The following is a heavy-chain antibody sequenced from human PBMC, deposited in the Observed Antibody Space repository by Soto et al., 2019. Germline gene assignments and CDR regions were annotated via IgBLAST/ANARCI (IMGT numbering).Heavy chain of an antibody. CDR2: VYYSGGA. CDR3: GRVVEGATRHTDFDS. D-gene: IGHD2-15*01. Sequence: SETLSLTCAVSGVSIHNSHSFWGWIRQPPGKGLEFIGSVYYSGGANYNPSLKSRVTVSIDTSNNQFSLRVNSVTAADTAVYYCGRVVEGATRHTDFDSWGQGILVTVSS. J-gene: IGHJ5*01. CDR1: GVSIHNSHSF. V-gene: IGHV4-39*01.